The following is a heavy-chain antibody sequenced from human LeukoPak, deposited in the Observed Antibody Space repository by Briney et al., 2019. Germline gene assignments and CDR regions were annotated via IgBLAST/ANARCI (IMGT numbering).Heavy chain of an antibody. V-gene: IGHV1-58*01. J-gene: IGHJ4*02. CDR3: VEVAGTDFDY. D-gene: IGHD6-19*01. CDR1: GFTFSSSA. Sequence: SVKVSCKASGFTFSSSAVQWVRQARGQRLEWIGWIVVGSGNTNYAQKFQERVTITRDMSTSTAYMELSSLRSEGTAVYYCVEVAGTDFDYWGQGTLVTVSS. CDR2: IVVGSGNT.